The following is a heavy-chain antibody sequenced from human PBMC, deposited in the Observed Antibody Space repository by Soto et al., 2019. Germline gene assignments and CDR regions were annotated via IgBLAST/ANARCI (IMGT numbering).Heavy chain of an antibody. V-gene: IGHV3-74*01. D-gene: IGHD6-19*01. CDR1: GFTFSTYW. CDR3: VRAQWLADDVFDI. J-gene: IGHJ3*02. CDR2: VKGDGSER. Sequence: GGSLRLSXAASGFTFSTYWMHWVRQAPGKGLVWVSRVKGDGSERTYADSVKGRFTISRDNTKNTLDLQMNSLRPEDTAVYYCVRAQWLADDVFDIWGHGTMVTVSS.